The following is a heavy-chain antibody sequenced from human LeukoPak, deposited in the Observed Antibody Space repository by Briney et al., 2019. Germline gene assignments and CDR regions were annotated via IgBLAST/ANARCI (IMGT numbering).Heavy chain of an antibody. CDR1: GFTFSDYS. D-gene: IGHD3-10*01. CDR3: AKDFRESYFDY. V-gene: IGHV3-30*02. CDR2: IRYDGNNK. J-gene: IGHJ4*02. Sequence: GGSLRLSCAASGFTFSDYSMHWVRQAPGKGLNWVAFIRYDGNNKYYADSVKGRFTISRDNSKNTLYLQMNSLRAEDTAVYYCAKDFRESYFDYWGQGTLVTVSS.